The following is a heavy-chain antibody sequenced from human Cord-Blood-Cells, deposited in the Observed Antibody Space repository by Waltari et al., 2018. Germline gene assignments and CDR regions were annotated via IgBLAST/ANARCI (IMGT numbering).Heavy chain of an antibody. J-gene: IGHJ4*02. CDR2: IYYSGST. CDR3: ARQYEWGGGYAYFDY. CDR1: GGSISSSSYY. Sequence: QLQLQESGPGLVKPSETLSLTCTVSGGSISSSSYYWGWIRQPPGKGLEWIGSIYYSGSTYYHPSLKSRVTISVDTSKNQFSLKLSSVTAADTAVYYCARQYEWGGGYAYFDYWGQGTLVTVSS. D-gene: IGHD6-25*01. V-gene: IGHV4-39*01.